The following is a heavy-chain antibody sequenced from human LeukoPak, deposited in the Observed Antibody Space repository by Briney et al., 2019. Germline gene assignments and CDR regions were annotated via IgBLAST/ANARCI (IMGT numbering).Heavy chain of an antibody. D-gene: IGHD6-6*01. CDR1: GGSFSDYY. CDR2: INHSGST. Sequence: SETLSLTCAVYGGSFSDYYWSWIRQPPGKGLEWIGEINHSGSTNYNPSLKSRVTISVDTSKNQFSLKLSSVTAADTAVYYCARDGYSSSSFDYWGQGTLVTVSS. V-gene: IGHV4-34*01. J-gene: IGHJ4*02. CDR3: ARDGYSSSSFDY.